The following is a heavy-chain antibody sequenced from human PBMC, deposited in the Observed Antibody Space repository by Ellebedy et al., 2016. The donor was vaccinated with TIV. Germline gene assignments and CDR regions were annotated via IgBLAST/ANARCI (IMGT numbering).Heavy chain of an antibody. Sequence: GESLKISCAASGFTFSSYGMHWVRQAPGKGLEWVAVIWYDGSNKYYADSVKGRFTISRDNSKNTLYLQMNSLRAEDTAVYYCARDLYYEFWSGFYYYYDGMDVWGQGTTVTVSS. V-gene: IGHV3-33*01. J-gene: IGHJ6*02. CDR3: ARDLYYEFWSGFYYYYDGMDV. D-gene: IGHD3-3*01. CDR2: IWYDGSNK. CDR1: GFTFSSYG.